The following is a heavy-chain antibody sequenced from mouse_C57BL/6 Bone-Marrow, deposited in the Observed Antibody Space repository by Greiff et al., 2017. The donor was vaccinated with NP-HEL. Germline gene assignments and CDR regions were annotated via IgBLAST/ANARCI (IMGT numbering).Heavy chain of an antibody. CDR1: GFSFSDYY. D-gene: IGHD1-1*01. J-gene: IGHJ1*03. Sequence: EVQGVESEGGLVQPGSSMKLSCTASGFSFSDYYMAWVRQVPEKGLEWVAYINYDGSSTYYLDSLKSRFIISRDNAKNILYLQMSSLKSEDTATYYCARILLITTVVADWYFDVWGTGTTVTVSS. CDR3: ARILLITTVVADWYFDV. V-gene: IGHV5-16*01. CDR2: INYDGSST.